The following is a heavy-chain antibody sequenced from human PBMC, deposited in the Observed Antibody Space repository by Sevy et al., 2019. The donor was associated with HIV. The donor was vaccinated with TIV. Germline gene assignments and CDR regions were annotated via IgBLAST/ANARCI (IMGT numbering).Heavy chain of an antibody. CDR1: GFTFSSYA. D-gene: IGHD3-10*01. Sequence: GGSLRLSCAVSGFTFSSYAMSWVRQAPGKGLEWVSGISGSGDTTHYADSVKGRFTISRDNSKNTLYLQMNTLRAEDTAVYYCAKRALVRGVFPGAEAPWGQGTLVTVSS. CDR2: ISGSGDTT. V-gene: IGHV3-23*01. J-gene: IGHJ5*02. CDR3: AKRALVRGVFPGAEAP.